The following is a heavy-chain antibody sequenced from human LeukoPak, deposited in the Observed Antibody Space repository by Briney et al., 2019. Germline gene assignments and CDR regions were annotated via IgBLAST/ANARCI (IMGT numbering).Heavy chain of an antibody. CDR2: IYYSGST. CDR3: ARASGSPGLGDY. V-gene: IGHV4-59*01. J-gene: IGHJ4*02. D-gene: IGHD1-26*01. CDR1: GGSISSYY. Sequence: SETLSLTCTVSGGSISSYYWSWIRQPPGKGLEWIGYIYYSGSTNYNPSLKSRVTISVDTSKNQFSLKLSSVTAADTAVYYCARASGSPGLGDYRGQGTLVTVSS.